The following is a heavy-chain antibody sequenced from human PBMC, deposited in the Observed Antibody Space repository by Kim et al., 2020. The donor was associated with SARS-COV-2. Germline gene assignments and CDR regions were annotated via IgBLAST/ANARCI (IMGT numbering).Heavy chain of an antibody. CDR3: ARDSSYLFPHDWGIAVAGIRGPAVDI. D-gene: IGHD6-19*01. V-gene: IGHV7-4-1*02. J-gene: IGHJ3*02. CDR2: INTNTGNP. CDR1: GYTFTSYA. Sequence: ASVKVSCKASGYTFTSYAMPWVRQAPGQGLEWMGWINTNTGNPTYAQGFTGRFVFSLDTSVSTAYLQISSLKAEDTAVYYCARDSSYLFPHDWGIAVAGIRGPAVDIWSQVTMGTVSS.